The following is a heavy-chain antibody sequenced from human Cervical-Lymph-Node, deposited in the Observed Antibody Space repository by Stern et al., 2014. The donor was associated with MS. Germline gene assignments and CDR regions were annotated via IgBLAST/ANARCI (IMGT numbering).Heavy chain of an antibody. Sequence: EMQLVESGGGLVKPGGSLRLSCAASGFTFSNAWMSWVRQAPGKGLEGVGRIKSKTDGGTTDYAAPVKGRFTISRDDSKNTLYLQMNSLKTEDTAVYYCTTDAQYDFWSGYSAFDYWGQGTLVTVSS. CDR1: GFTFSNAW. CDR2: IKSKTDGGTT. CDR3: TTDAQYDFWSGYSAFDY. D-gene: IGHD3-3*01. V-gene: IGHV3-15*01. J-gene: IGHJ4*02.